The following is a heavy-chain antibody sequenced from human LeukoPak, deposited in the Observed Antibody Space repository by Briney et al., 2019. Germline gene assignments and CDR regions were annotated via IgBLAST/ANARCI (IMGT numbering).Heavy chain of an antibody. CDR2: IKQDGSEK. D-gene: IGHD6-13*01. Sequence: GGSLRLSCAASGFTFSSSWMNWVRQAPGKGLEWVANIKQDGSEKYYVDSVKGRYTISRDNAENSLFLQMNSLGVEDTAVYYCAREWQGGIAAAGTRIEGDYWGQGTLVAVSS. CDR3: AREWQGGIAAAGTRIEGDY. CDR1: GFTFSSSW. V-gene: IGHV3-7*01. J-gene: IGHJ4*02.